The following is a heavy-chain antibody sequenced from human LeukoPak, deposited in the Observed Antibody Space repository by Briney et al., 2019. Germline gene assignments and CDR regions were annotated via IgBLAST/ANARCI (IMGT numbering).Heavy chain of an antibody. CDR2: ISPSSSYT. J-gene: IGHJ4*02. CDR1: GFTFSDYY. CDR3: ARLWGGSSGYYY. Sequence: GGSLRLSCAASGFTFSDYYLSWVRQGPGKGLEWVSFISPSSSYTNYADSVKGRFTISRDNAKNSLYLQMSSLRAEDTAVYYCARLWGGSSGYYYWGQGTLVTVSS. V-gene: IGHV3-11*03. D-gene: IGHD3-22*01.